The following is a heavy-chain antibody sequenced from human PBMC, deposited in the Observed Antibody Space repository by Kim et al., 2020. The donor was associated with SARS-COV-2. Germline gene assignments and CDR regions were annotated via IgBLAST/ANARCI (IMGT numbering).Heavy chain of an antibody. CDR2: INPNSGGT. D-gene: IGHD5-18*01. Sequence: ASVKVSCKASGYTFTGYYMHWVRQAPGQGLEWMGWINPNSGGTNYAQKFQGRVTMTRDTSISTAYMELSRLRSDDTAVYYCARDRSPSGYRNLNNWFDPWGQGTLVTVSS. V-gene: IGHV1-2*02. CDR3: ARDRSPSGYRNLNNWFDP. CDR1: GYTFTGYY. J-gene: IGHJ5*02.